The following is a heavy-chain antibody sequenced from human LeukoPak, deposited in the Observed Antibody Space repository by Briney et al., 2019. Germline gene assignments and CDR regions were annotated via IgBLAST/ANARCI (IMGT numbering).Heavy chain of an antibody. CDR3: AKSANSYGYFGRSYYFDY. V-gene: IGHV3-30*04. Sequence: GGSLRLSCAASGFTFSSFAMHWVRQAPGKGLEWVAVISFDGSIKYYADSVKGRFTISRDNSKNTLYLQMNSLRAEDTAVYYCAKSANSYGYFGRSYYFDYWGQGTLVTVSS. D-gene: IGHD5-18*01. CDR1: GFTFSSFA. J-gene: IGHJ4*02. CDR2: ISFDGSIK.